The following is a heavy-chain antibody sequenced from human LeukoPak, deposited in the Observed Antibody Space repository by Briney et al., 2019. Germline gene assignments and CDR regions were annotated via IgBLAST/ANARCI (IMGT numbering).Heavy chain of an antibody. CDR3: AIGYCSGGSCYRFY. V-gene: IGHV4-39*07. D-gene: IGHD2-15*01. J-gene: IGHJ4*02. CDR2: IYHSGST. CDR1: GGSISSSSYY. Sequence: PSETLSLTCTVSGGSISSSSYYWGWIRQPPGKGLEWIGEIYHSGSTNYNPSLKSRVTISVDKSKNQFSLKLSSVTAADTAVYYCAIGYCSGGSCYRFYWGQGTLVTVSS.